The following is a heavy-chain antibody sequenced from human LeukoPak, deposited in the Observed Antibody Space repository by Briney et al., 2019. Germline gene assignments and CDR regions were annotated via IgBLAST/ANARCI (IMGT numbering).Heavy chain of an antibody. D-gene: IGHD4-23*01. V-gene: IGHV4-38-2*01. J-gene: IGHJ3*02. CDR1: VYSISRGYY. CDR3: AWRGDYGGPPGAFDI. Sequence: PSETLSLTCAVSVYSISRGYYWGWIRQPPGRGLEWIEIIYHSGSTYYNPSLKSRFTISVNTPKNQFSLKLSSVTAADTAVYYCAWRGDYGGPPGAFDIWGEGTMVSVSS. CDR2: IYHSGST.